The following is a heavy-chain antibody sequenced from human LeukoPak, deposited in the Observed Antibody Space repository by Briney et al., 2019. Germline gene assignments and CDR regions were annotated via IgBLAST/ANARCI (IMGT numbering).Heavy chain of an antibody. CDR2: INHSGST. V-gene: IGHV4-34*01. D-gene: IGHD3-10*01. CDR1: GGSFSGYY. CDR3: ARVVGYSGYYYYYMDV. Sequence: SETLSLTCAVYGGSFSGYYWSWIRQPPGKGLEWIGEINHSGSTNYNPSLKSRVTISVDTSKNRFSLKLSSVTAADTAVYYCARVVGYSGYYYYYMDVWGKGTTVTVSS. J-gene: IGHJ6*03.